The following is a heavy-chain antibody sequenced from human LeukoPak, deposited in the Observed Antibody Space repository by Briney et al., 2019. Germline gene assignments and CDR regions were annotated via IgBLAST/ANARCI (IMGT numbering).Heavy chain of an antibody. J-gene: IGHJ4*02. V-gene: IGHV4-59*08. CDR2: IYYSGST. CDR3: ARLTYDYVWGSYPTSRYFDY. Sequence: PSETLSLTCSVSGYSISSYYWSWIRQPPGKGLEWIGYIYYSGSTNYNPSLKSRVTISVDTSKNQFSLKLSSVTAADTAVYYCARLTYDYVWGSYPTSRYFDYWGQGTLVTVSS. D-gene: IGHD3-16*02. CDR1: GYSISSYY.